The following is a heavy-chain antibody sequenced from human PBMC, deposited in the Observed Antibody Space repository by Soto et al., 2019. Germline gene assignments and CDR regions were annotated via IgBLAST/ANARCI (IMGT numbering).Heavy chain of an antibody. Sequence: ASVKVSCKASGYTFTGYYIHWVRQAPGQGLEWMGWINPNSGGTNYAQKFQGWVTMTRDTSISTAYMELSSLRSEDTAVYYCAKDLGYDILTGYSYYYYYAMEVWGQGTTVPSP. CDR1: GYTFTGYY. V-gene: IGHV1-2*04. D-gene: IGHD3-9*01. CDR2: INPNSGGT. CDR3: AKDLGYDILTGYSYYYYYAMEV. J-gene: IGHJ6*02.